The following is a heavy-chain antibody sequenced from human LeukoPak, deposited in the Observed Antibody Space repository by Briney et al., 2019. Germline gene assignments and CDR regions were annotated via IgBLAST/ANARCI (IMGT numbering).Heavy chain of an antibody. CDR3: ARQQLVEALDY. CDR2: IYYSGGT. Sequence: SETLSLTCTVSGGSIDTYYWSWIRQPPGKGLEWIGYIYYSGGTNYNPSLKSRVTISVDTSKNQFSLKLSSVTVADTAVYYCARQQLVEALDYWGQGTLVTVSS. V-gene: IGHV4-59*08. J-gene: IGHJ4*02. CDR1: GGSIDTYY. D-gene: IGHD6-13*01.